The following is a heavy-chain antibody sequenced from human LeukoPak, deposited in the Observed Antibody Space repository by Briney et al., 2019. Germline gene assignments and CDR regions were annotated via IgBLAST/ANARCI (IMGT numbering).Heavy chain of an antibody. V-gene: IGHV3-23*01. CDR3: AKNLYCGGGSCYPSALGMDV. Sequence: GVSLRLSCAASGFTFSSYAMSWVRQAPGKGLEWVSSISGSGNRTYYADSVKGRFTISRDNSKNTLFLQMNSLRAEDTAVYYCAKNLYCGGGSCYPSALGMDVWGQGTTVTVSS. CDR1: GFTFSSYA. J-gene: IGHJ6*02. D-gene: IGHD2-15*01. CDR2: ISGSGNRT.